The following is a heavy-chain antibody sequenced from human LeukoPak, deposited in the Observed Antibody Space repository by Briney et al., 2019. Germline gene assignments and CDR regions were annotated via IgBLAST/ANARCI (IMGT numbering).Heavy chain of an antibody. CDR1: GFTFSSYA. J-gene: IGHJ4*02. CDR3: ARRADCSSTSCPFDY. D-gene: IGHD2-2*01. Sequence: PGGSLRLSCAASGFTFSSYAMSWVRQAPGKGLEWVSAISGSGGSTYYADSVKGRFTISRDNAKNTLHLQMNSLRAEDTALYYCARRADCSSTSCPFDYWGQGTLVTVSS. V-gene: IGHV3-23*01. CDR2: ISGSGGST.